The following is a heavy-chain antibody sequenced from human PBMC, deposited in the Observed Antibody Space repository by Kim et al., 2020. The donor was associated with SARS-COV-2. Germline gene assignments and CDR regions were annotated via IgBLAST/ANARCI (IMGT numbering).Heavy chain of an antibody. J-gene: IGHJ5*02. CDR2: IYPGDSDT. D-gene: IGHD2-2*01. CDR1: GYSFTSYW. Sequence: GESLKISCKGSGYSFTSYWIGWVRQMPGKGLEWMGIIYPGDSDTRYSPSFQGQVIISADKSISTAYLQWSSLKASDTAMYYCARRVGWYCSSTSCYEGEHNWFDPWGQGTLVTVSS. V-gene: IGHV5-51*01. CDR3: ARRVGWYCSSTSCYEGEHNWFDP.